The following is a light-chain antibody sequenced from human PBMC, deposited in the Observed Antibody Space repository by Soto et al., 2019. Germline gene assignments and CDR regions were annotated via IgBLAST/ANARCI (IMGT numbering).Light chain of an antibody. CDR3: SSYTATSTL. CDR2: EVS. Sequence: QSVLTQPASVSGSPGQSISISCTGTSSDVGDYDYVSWYQHHPGKAPKLMIYEVSNRPSEVSNRFSGSKSGNTASLTISGLQAEDEAEYYCSSYTATSTLFGTGTKVTVL. J-gene: IGLJ1*01. V-gene: IGLV2-14*01. CDR1: SSDVGDYDY.